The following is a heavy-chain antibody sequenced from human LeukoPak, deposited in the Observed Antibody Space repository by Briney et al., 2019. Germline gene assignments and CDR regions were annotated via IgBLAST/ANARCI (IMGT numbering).Heavy chain of an antibody. CDR3: ARDSPYILTGHGGYGMGV. D-gene: IGHD3-9*01. Sequence: GGSLRLSCAASGFTFSSYSMNWVRQAPGKGLEWVSSISSSSSYIYYADSVKGRFTISRDNSKNTLYLQMNSLRAEDTAVYYCARDSPYILTGHGGYGMGVWGQGTTVTVSS. J-gene: IGHJ6*02. CDR1: GFTFSSYS. V-gene: IGHV3-21*04. CDR2: ISSSSSYI.